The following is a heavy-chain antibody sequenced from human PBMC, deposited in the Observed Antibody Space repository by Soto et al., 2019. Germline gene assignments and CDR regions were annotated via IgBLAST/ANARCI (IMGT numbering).Heavy chain of an antibody. Sequence: EVHLSESGGGVVQPGGSLRLSCVVSGFTFSDYAMDWVRQAPGKGLEWVSEISATGGTTNYADSVKGRYTISRDNSNNTLYLQLTNLRAEDTAMFYWAKASSAVYGSKNYYFDSWGQGALVTVSS. V-gene: IGHV3-23*01. CDR2: ISATGGTT. CDR1: GFTFSDYA. D-gene: IGHD3-22*01. CDR3: AKASSAVYGSKNYYFDS. J-gene: IGHJ4*02.